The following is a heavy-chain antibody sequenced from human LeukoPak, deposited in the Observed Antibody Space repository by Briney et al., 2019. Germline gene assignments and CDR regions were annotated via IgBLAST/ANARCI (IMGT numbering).Heavy chain of an antibody. CDR2: ISAYNGNT. CDR3: ARSLWFGETHKDNDP. J-gene: IGHJ5*02. Sequence: GASVKVSCKASGYTFTSYGISWVRQAPGQGLEWMGWISAYNGNTNYAQKLQGRVTMTTDTSTSTAYMELRSLRSDDTAVYYCARSLWFGETHKDNDPWGQGTLVIVSS. V-gene: IGHV1-18*01. CDR1: GYTFTSYG. D-gene: IGHD3-10*01.